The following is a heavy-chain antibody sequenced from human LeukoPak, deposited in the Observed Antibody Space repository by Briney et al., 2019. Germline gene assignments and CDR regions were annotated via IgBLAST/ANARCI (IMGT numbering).Heavy chain of an antibody. D-gene: IGHD3-22*01. Sequence: GASVKVSCKASGYTFTSYDINWVRQAPGQGLEWMGWISAYNGNTHYAQNLQGRVTMTTDKSTSTAYMELRSLRSDDTAVYYCAKDLYYYGSSGYYGEYWGQGTLVTVSS. CDR2: ISAYNGNT. CDR1: GYTFTSYD. V-gene: IGHV1-18*01. CDR3: AKDLYYYGSSGYYGEY. J-gene: IGHJ4*02.